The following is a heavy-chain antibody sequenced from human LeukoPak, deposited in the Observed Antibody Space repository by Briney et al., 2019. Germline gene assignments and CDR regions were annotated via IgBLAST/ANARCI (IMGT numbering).Heavy chain of an antibody. D-gene: IGHD1-26*01. CDR3: ARGGAPVFSDRFFDS. Sequence: ASVKVSCKASGYIFTSYGINWVRQAPGQGLEWMGWISAYNGNTNYAQSLQGRVTMTTDTSTSTAYMELRTLRSDDTAVYYCARGGAPVFSDRFFDSWGQGTLVTVSS. J-gene: IGHJ4*02. CDR2: ISAYNGNT. CDR1: GYIFTSYG. V-gene: IGHV1-18*01.